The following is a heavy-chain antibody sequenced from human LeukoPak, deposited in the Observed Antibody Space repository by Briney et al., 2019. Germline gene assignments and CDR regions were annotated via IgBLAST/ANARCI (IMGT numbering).Heavy chain of an antibody. J-gene: IGHJ4*02. V-gene: IGHV3-23*01. D-gene: IGHD6-6*01. Sequence: GGSLRLSCAASGFTFSSYAMSWVCQAPGKGLEWVSAISGSGGSTYYADSVKGRFTISRDNSKNTLYLQMNSLRAEDTAVYYCAKGKMYSSSSPLDYWGQGTLVTVSS. CDR3: AKGKMYSSSSPLDY. CDR2: ISGSGGST. CDR1: GFTFSSYA.